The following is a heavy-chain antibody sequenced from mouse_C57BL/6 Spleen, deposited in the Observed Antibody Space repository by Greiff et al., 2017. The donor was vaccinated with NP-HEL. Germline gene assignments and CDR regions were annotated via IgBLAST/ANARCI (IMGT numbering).Heavy chain of an antibody. Sequence: QVQLQQSGPELVKPGASVKISCKASGYAFSSSWMNWVKQRPGKGLEWIGRIYPGDGDTNYNGKFKGKATLTADKSSSTAYMQLSSLTSEDSAVYFCASREGSYYGSFDYWGQGTTLTVSS. CDR3: ASREGSYYGSFDY. CDR2: IYPGDGDT. CDR1: GYAFSSSW. D-gene: IGHD2-2*01. J-gene: IGHJ2*01. V-gene: IGHV1-82*01.